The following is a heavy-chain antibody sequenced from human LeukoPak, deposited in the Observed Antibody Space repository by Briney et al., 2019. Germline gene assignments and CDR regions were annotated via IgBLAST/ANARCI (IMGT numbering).Heavy chain of an antibody. Sequence: GGSLRLSCAASGFTFDDYAMHWVRQAPGKGLEWVSGISWNSGRIGYADSVKGRFIISRDNAKNSLYLQMNSLRSEDTAFYYCAKATYSTSPGYYFDYWGQGTLVTVSS. V-gene: IGHV3-9*01. CDR2: ISWNSGRI. CDR1: GFTFDDYA. D-gene: IGHD6-6*01. CDR3: AKATYSTSPGYYFDY. J-gene: IGHJ4*02.